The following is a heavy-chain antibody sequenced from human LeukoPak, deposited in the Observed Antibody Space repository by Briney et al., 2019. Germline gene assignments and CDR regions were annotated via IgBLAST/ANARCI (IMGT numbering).Heavy chain of an antibody. CDR2: ISVSGDRT. V-gene: IGHV3-23*01. D-gene: IGHD6-19*01. Sequence: PGGSLRLSCAASRFIFTNYAMNRVPQAPGKGLEWVSGISVSGDRTYYADSVKGRFHITRDNSKNTLYLQMNSLRAEDTAVYYCAKGQWLVPTTADYFDYWGQGTLVTVSS. J-gene: IGHJ4*02. CDR3: AKGQWLVPTTADYFDY. CDR1: RFIFTNYA.